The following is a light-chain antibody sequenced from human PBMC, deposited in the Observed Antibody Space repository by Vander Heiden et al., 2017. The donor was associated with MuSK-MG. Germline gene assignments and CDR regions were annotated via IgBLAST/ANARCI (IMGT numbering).Light chain of an antibody. CDR2: KAS. CDR1: QSISSW. V-gene: IGKV1-5*03. Sequence: DIQMTLSPSTVSASVGDRVTITCRASQSISSWLAWYQQKPGRAPKLLIYKASTLESGIPSRFSGSGSGTEFTLTITSLQPDDLAAYHCQQHNSIPLTFGGGTKVEIK. J-gene: IGKJ4*01. CDR3: QQHNSIPLT.